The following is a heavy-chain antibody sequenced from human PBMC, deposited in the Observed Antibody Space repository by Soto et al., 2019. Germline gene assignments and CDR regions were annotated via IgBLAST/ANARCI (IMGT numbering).Heavy chain of an antibody. Sequence: QVQLQESGPGLVKPSETLSPTCTVSGGSVSSGSYYWSWIRQPPGKGLEWIGYIYYSGSTNYNPSLKSRVTISVDTSKNQFSLKLSSVTAADTAVYYCARGPVYDGMDVWGQGTTVTVSS. CDR1: GGSVSSGSYY. CDR3: ARGPVYDGMDV. V-gene: IGHV4-61*01. CDR2: IYYSGST. J-gene: IGHJ6*02. D-gene: IGHD4-4*01.